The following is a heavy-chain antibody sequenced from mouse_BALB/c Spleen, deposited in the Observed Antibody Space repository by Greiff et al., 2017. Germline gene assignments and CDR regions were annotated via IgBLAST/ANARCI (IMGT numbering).Heavy chain of an antibody. CDR3: ARRGRGYFDY. D-gene: IGHD3-3*01. J-gene: IGHJ2*01. CDR1: GYTFTSYW. V-gene: IGHV1S41*01. Sequence: DLVKPGASVKLSCKASGYTFTSYWINWIKQRPGQGLEWIGRIAPGSGSTYYNEMFKGKATLTVDTSSSTAYIQLSSLSSEDSAVYFGARRGRGYFDYWGQGTTLTVSS. CDR2: IAPGSGST.